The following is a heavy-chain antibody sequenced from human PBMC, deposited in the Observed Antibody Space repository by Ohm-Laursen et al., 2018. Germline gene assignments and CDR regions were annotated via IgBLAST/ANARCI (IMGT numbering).Heavy chain of an antibody. CDR1: RFTFTNAW. CDR3: AKVETSGWSYFQH. J-gene: IGHJ1*01. V-gene: IGHV3-23*01. Sequence: GSLRPSCAASRFTFTNAWMSWVRQAPGKGLEWVSCLTTGGGSTYYADSVKGRFTISRDNSKNTLYLQMNSLRVEDTAVYYCAKVETSGWSYFQHWGQGTLVTVSS. CDR2: LTTGGGST. D-gene: IGHD6-19*01.